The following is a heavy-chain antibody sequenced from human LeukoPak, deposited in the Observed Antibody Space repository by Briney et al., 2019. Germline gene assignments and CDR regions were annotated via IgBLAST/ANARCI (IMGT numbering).Heavy chain of an antibody. CDR3: ARDWDTVTTDAFDI. D-gene: IGHD4-17*01. V-gene: IGHV3-33*01. CDR1: GFTFSSYG. Sequence: GGSLRLSCAASGFTFSSYGMHWVRQAPGKGLEWVAVIWYDGSNKYCADSVKGRFTISRDNSKNTLYLQMNGLRAEDTAVYYCARDWDTVTTDAFDIWGQGTMVTVSS. J-gene: IGHJ3*02. CDR2: IWYDGSNK.